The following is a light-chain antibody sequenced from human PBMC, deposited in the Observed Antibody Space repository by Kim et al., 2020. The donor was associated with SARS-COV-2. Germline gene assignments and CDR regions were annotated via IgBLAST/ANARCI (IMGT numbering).Light chain of an antibody. V-gene: IGLV3-1*01. Sequence: SYELTQPPSVSVSQGQTAIITCSGDKLVNKYVCWYQQKPGQSPVVLIYQDNKRPSGIPERFSGSNSGNTATLTISGTQAMDEADYYCQTWDNSASAVVFGGGTKVTVL. CDR1: KLVNKY. J-gene: IGLJ2*01. CDR2: QDN. CDR3: QTWDNSASAVV.